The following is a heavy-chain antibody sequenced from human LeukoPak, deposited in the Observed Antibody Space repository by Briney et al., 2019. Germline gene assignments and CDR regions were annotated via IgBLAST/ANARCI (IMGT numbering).Heavy chain of an antibody. CDR2: IYYSGST. D-gene: IGHD3-9*01. CDR3: ARDYDILTGYYYYYYGMDV. CDR1: GGSVSSGSYY. Sequence: SETLSLTCTVSGGSVSSGSYYWSWIRQPPGKGLEWIGYIYYSGSTNYNPSLKSRVTISVDTSKNQFSPKLSSVTAADTAVYYCARDYDILTGYYYYYYGMDVWGQGTTVTVSS. J-gene: IGHJ6*02. V-gene: IGHV4-61*01.